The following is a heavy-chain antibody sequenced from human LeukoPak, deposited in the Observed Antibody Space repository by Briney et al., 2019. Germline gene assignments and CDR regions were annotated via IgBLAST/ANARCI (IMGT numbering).Heavy chain of an antibody. CDR2: IYYSGST. CDR3: ARSQRPVGGGSVVVVPAATLKPNWFDP. D-gene: IGHD2-2*01. V-gene: IGHV4-39*07. Sequence: SETLSLTCTVSGGSISSSSYYWGWIRQPPGKGLEWIGSIYYSGSTYYNPSLKSRVTISVDTSKNQFSLKLSPVTAADTAVYYCARSQRPVGGGSVVVVPAATLKPNWFDPWGQGTLVTVSS. CDR1: GGSISSSSYY. J-gene: IGHJ5*02.